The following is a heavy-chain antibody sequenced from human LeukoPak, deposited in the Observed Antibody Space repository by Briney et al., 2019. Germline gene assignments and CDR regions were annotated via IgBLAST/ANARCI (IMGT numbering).Heavy chain of an antibody. V-gene: IGHV3-23*01. CDR2: ISGSGGST. CDR1: GFTFSSYA. J-gene: IGHJ4*02. Sequence: GGSLRLSCAASGFTFSSYAMSWVHQAPGKGLEWVSAISGSGGSTYYADSVKGRFTISRDNSKNTLYLQMNSLRAEDTAVYYCAKEGRYNWNDGVSGYFDYWGQGTLVTVSS. D-gene: IGHD1-20*01. CDR3: AKEGRYNWNDGVSGYFDY.